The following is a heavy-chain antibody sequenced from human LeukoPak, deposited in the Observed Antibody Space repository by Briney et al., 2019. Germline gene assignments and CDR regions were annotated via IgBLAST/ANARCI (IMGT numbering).Heavy chain of an antibody. Sequence: GGSLRLSCAASGFTFSSYWMHWVRQAPGKGLVWVSRINTDGGSTSYADSVKGRFTISRDNAKNTLYLQMNSLRAEDTAVYYCAGENSGSYLFDYWGQGTLVTVSS. J-gene: IGHJ4*02. D-gene: IGHD1-26*01. CDR2: INTDGGST. V-gene: IGHV3-74*01. CDR3: AGENSGSYLFDY. CDR1: GFTFSSYW.